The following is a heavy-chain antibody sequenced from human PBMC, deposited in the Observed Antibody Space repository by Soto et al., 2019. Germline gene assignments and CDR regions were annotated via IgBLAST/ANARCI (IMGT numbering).Heavy chain of an antibody. V-gene: IGHV4-34*01. J-gene: IGHJ5*02. CDR1: GGSFSGYY. Sequence: LSLTCAVYGGSFSGYYWSWIRQPPGKGLEWIGEINHSGSTNYNPSLKSRVTISVDTSKNQFSLKLSSVTAADTAVYYCARDEFRDWFDPWGQGTLVTVSS. CDR3: ARDEFRDWFDP. CDR2: INHSGST. D-gene: IGHD2-21*01.